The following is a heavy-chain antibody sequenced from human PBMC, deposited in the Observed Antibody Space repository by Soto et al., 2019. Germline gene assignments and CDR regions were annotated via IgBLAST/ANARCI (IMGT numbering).Heavy chain of an antibody. CDR3: AKDRHDYGDSDLDY. CDR2: ISGSGGST. Sequence: GGSLRLSCAASGFTFSSYAMSWVHQAPGKGLEWVSAISGSGGSTYYADSVKGRFTISRDNSKNTLYLQMNSLRAEDTAVYYCAKDRHDYGDSDLDYWGQGTLVTVSS. D-gene: IGHD4-17*01. J-gene: IGHJ4*02. CDR1: GFTFSSYA. V-gene: IGHV3-23*01.